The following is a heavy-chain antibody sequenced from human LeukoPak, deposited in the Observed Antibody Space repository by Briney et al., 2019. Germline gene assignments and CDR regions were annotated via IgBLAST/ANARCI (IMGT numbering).Heavy chain of an antibody. Sequence: GGSLRLSCAASGFTFSSYSMNWVRQAPGKGLEWVSSISSSSSYIYYADSVKGRFTISRDNAKNSLYLQMNSLRAEDTAVYYCAREDYYGSGGYGLPNWFDPWGQGTLVTVSS. J-gene: IGHJ5*02. D-gene: IGHD3-10*01. CDR1: GFTFSSYS. CDR3: AREDYYGSGGYGLPNWFDP. CDR2: ISSSSSYI. V-gene: IGHV3-21*01.